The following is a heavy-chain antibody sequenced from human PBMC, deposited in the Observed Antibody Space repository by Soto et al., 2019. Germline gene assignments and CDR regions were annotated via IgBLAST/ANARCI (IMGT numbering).Heavy chain of an antibody. J-gene: IGHJ4*02. V-gene: IGHV3-30*18. CDR1: GFTFSSYG. CDR3: AKEAVAGSRVGAAAVLLSFFDY. D-gene: IGHD6-19*01. CDR2: ISYDGSNK. Sequence: QVQLVESGGGVVQPGRSLRLSCAASGFTFSSYGMHWVRQAPGKGLEWVAVISYDGSNKYYADSVKGRFTISRDNSKNTLYLQMNSLTAEDTAVYYCAKEAVAGSRVGAAAVLLSFFDYWGQGTLVTVSS.